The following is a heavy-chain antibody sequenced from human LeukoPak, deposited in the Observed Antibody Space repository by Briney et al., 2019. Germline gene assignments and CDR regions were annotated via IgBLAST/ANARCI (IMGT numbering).Heavy chain of an antibody. CDR1: RYTFTSYG. V-gene: IGHV1-18*01. J-gene: IGHJ4*02. CDR3: ARGTDTGYPRVDY. D-gene: IGHD3-9*01. CDR2: VSAYNGNT. Sequence: ASVRVSCKASRYTFTSYGISWVRQAPGQGLEWMGWVSAYNGNTNYAEKLQGRVTMTTDTSTSTAYMELRSLRSDDTAAYYCARGTDTGYPRVDYWGQGTLVTVSS.